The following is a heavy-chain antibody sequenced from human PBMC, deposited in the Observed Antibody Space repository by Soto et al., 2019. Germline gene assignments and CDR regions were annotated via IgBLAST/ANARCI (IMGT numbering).Heavy chain of an antibody. D-gene: IGHD3-3*01. CDR3: AKTWFAYDFWSGYIDY. CDR2: IVVGSGNT. J-gene: IGHJ4*02. Sequence: GASVKVSCKASGFTFTSSAMQWVRQARGQRLEWIGWIVVGSGNTNYAQKFQERVTITRDMSTSTAYMELSSLRSEDTAVYYCAKTWFAYDFWSGYIDYWGQGTLVTVSS. V-gene: IGHV1-58*02. CDR1: GFTFTSSA.